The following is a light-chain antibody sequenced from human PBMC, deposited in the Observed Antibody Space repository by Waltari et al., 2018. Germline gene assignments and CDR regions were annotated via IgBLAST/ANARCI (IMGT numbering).Light chain of an antibody. V-gene: IGKV1-5*03. CDR3: QQYPRT. J-gene: IGKJ1*01. Sequence: DIQMTQSPSTLSASVGDRVTITCRASQSISSWLAWYQQKPGKAPKLLIYKASSLESGVPSRFSGSGSGTEFTLTISSLQPDDFATYYCQQYPRTLGQRTKVEIK. CDR1: QSISSW. CDR2: KAS.